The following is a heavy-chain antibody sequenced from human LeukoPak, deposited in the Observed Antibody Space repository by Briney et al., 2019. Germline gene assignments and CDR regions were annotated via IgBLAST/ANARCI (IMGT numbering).Heavy chain of an antibody. V-gene: IGHV4-39*01. CDR2: IYYSGST. J-gene: IGHJ4*02. CDR1: GGSISSRNYY. Sequence: SETLSLTCTVSGGSISSRNYYWGWIRQPPGKGLEWIGNIYYSGSTYYNPSLKSRVAISVDTSKNQFSLKLSSVTAADTAVYYCARWELLLDFDYWGQGTLVTVSS. D-gene: IGHD1-26*01. CDR3: ARWELLLDFDY.